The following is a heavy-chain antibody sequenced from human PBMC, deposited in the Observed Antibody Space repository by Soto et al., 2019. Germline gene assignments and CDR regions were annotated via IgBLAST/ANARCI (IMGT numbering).Heavy chain of an antibody. V-gene: IGHV3-21*01. Sequence: GGSLRLSCEASGFTFNDYSMDWVRQAPEKGLEWVSSISSSGTYIYYADSVKGRFAISRDNANNVMYLQMDTLRAEDTAVYYCVRAGHVFDVHYYGMDLWGQGTTVTVSS. J-gene: IGHJ6*02. CDR1: GFTFNDYS. D-gene: IGHD3-10*01. CDR3: VRAGHVFDVHYYGMDL. CDR2: ISSSGTYI.